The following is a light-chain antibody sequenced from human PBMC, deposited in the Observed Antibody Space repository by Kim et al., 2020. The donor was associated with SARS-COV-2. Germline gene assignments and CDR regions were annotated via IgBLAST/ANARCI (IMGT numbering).Light chain of an antibody. CDR2: AAS. V-gene: IGKV1-9*01. Sequence: ASVGDRVTFTCRASQAFSNSLAWYQQNPGKPPKLLIDAASTLQSGVPSRFSGGRSGTEFSLTIDSLQPEDVATYFCQQLDSYPITFGQGTRLEIK. CDR1: QAFSNS. J-gene: IGKJ5*01. CDR3: QQLDSYPIT.